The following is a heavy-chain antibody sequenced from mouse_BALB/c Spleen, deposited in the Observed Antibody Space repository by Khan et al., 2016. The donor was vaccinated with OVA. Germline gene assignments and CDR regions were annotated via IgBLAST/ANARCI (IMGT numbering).Heavy chain of an antibody. CDR1: GFSLTSYG. Sequence: QVQLKESGPGLVAPSQSLSITCTVSGFSLTSYGIHWVRQPPGKGLAWLGIIWAGGSTNYNSALMSRLSISKDNSRSQVFLKMNSLQTDDTAMYFCARNRESDYFDDGGQGTTLTVSS. J-gene: IGHJ2*01. CDR2: IWAGGST. CDR3: ARNRESDYFDD. V-gene: IGHV2-9*02.